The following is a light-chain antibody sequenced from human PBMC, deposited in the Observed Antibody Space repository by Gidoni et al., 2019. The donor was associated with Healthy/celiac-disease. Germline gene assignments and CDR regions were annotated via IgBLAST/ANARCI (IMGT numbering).Light chain of an antibody. CDR1: QGISSA. CDR3: QQFKSYPPFT. V-gene: IGKV1-13*02. CDR2: DAS. Sequence: AIQLTQSPSSLSASVGDRVTITCRASQGISSALAWYQQKPGKPPKVLIYDASSLQSGVPSRFSGSGSGTDFTLTISSLQPEDSATYYCQQFKSYPPFTFGRGTKVEI. J-gene: IGKJ3*01.